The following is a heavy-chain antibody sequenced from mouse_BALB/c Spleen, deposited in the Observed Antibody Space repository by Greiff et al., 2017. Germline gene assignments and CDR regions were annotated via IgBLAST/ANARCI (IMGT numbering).Heavy chain of an antibody. CDR3: ARYDYDAMDY. Sequence: EVQGVESGGGLVQPGGSLKLSCAASGFTFSSYAMSWVRQTPEKRLEWVASISSGGSTYYPDSVKGRFTISRDNARNILYLQMSSLRSEDTAMYYCARYDYDAMDYWGQGTSVTVSS. CDR1: GFTFSSYA. J-gene: IGHJ4*01. CDR2: ISSGGST. D-gene: IGHD2-10*02. V-gene: IGHV5-6-5*01.